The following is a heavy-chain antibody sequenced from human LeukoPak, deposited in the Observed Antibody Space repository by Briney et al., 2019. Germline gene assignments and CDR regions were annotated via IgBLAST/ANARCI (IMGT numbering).Heavy chain of an antibody. V-gene: IGHV3-21*01. D-gene: IGHD2-15*01. CDR2: ISSSSSYI. CDR3: ARGYCSGGSCYLDY. CDR1: GFTFSSYS. J-gene: IGHJ4*02. Sequence: GGSLRLSCAASGFTFSSYSMNWVRQAPGKGLEWVSSISSSSSYIYYADSVKGRFTISRENAKNSLYLQMNSLRAGDTAVYYCARGYCSGGSCYLDYWGQGTLVTVSS.